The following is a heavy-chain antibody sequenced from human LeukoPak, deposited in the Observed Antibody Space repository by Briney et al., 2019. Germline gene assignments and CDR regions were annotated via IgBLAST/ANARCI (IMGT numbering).Heavy chain of an antibody. CDR2: IKSKTDGGTT. CDR1: GFNFINAW. V-gene: IGHV3-15*01. Sequence: PGGSLRLSCAVSGFNFINAWMSWIRQAPGKGLEWVGRIKSKTDGGTTDYAAPVKGRFTISRGDSKNTLYLQMNSLRAEDTAVYYCAKDGWPSQEQWLEYYFDYWAREPWSPSPQ. J-gene: IGHJ4*02. CDR3: AKDGWPSQEQWLEYYFDY. D-gene: IGHD6-19*01.